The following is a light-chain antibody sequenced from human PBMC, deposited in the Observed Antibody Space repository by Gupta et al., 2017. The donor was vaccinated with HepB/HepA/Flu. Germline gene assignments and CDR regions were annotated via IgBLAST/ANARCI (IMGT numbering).Light chain of an antibody. Sequence: EIVLTQSPATLSVSPGERATLSCRASQSSSANLGCFQQKPGQAPRPLIKDASIRASGAPARFSGSGSGKEFTLTISSLQSEDVAIYYCQQYNNCPITFGQGTRLEIK. V-gene: IGKV3-15*01. CDR1: QSSSAN. J-gene: IGKJ5*01. CDR2: DAS. CDR3: QQYNNCPIT.